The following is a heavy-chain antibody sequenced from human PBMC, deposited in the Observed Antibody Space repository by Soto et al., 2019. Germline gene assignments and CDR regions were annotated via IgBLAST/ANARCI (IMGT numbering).Heavy chain of an antibody. CDR3: ASWGSPTYYYGSGSLDYYGMDV. CDR2: IYHSGST. Sequence: SETLSLTCAVSGGSISSSNWWSWVRQPPGKGLEWIGEIYHSGSTNYNPSLKSRVTTSVDKSKNQFSLKLSSVTAADTTVYYCASWGSPTYYYGSGSLDYYGMDVWGQGTTVTVSS. V-gene: IGHV4-4*02. J-gene: IGHJ6*02. D-gene: IGHD3-10*01. CDR1: GGSISSSNW.